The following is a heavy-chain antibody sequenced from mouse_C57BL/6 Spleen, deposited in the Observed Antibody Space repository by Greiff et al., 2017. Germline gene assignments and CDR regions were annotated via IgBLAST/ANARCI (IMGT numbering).Heavy chain of an antibody. Sequence: EVQGVESGGGLVQPGESLKLSCESNEYEFPSHDMSWVRKTPEKRLELVAAINSDGGSTYYPDTVKCRFIISRDNTKKTLYLQMSSLRSEDTALYYCARGSYGIYWYFDVWGTGTTVTVSS. CDR2: INSDGGST. CDR1: EYEFPSHD. CDR3: ARGSYGIYWYFDV. V-gene: IGHV5-2*01. D-gene: IGHD2-1*01. J-gene: IGHJ1*03.